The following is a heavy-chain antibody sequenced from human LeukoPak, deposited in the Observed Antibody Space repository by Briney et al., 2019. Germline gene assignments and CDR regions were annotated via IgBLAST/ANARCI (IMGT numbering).Heavy chain of an antibody. J-gene: IGHJ5*02. V-gene: IGHV3-7*01. Sequence: GGSLRLSCAAYGFTFSTYWMTWVRQAPGKGLEWVANIKEDGSEKYYVDSVRGRFTISRDNAKNSLYLHMNSLRAEDTAVYYCARDSSGWYHWFDPWGQGTLVTVSS. CDR1: GFTFSTYW. CDR3: ARDSSGWYHWFDP. D-gene: IGHD6-19*01. CDR2: IKEDGSEK.